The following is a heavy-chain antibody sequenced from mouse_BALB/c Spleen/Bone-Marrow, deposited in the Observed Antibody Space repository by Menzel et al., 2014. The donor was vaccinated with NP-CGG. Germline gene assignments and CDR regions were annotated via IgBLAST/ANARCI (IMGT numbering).Heavy chain of an antibody. V-gene: IGHV1-18*01. D-gene: IGHD1-1*01. Sequence: VQLKESGPELVKPGASMKISCKASGHSFTGYTMNWVKQSHGKNLEWIGLINPYNGGTSYNQKFMGKATLTVDKSSSTAYMELLSLTSEDSAVYYCARWDYYGYAMDYWGQGTSVTVSS. CDR3: ARWDYYGYAMDY. CDR1: GHSFTGYT. CDR2: INPYNGGT. J-gene: IGHJ4*01.